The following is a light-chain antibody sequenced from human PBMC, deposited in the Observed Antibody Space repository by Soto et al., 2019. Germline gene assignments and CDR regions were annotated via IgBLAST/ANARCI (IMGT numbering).Light chain of an antibody. J-gene: IGLJ1*01. V-gene: IGLV2-14*01. CDR2: EVS. CDR3: TSYTSSSTPV. Sequence: QSALTQPASVSGSPGQSSTISCTGTSSDVGGYNYVSWYQQHPGKAPKLMIYEVSNRPSGVSDRFSGSKSGNTASLTISGLQAEDEADYYCTSYTSSSTPVFGTGTKVTV. CDR1: SSDVGGYNY.